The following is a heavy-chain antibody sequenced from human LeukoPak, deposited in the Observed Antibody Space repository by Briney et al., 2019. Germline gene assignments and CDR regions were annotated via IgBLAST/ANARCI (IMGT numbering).Heavy chain of an antibody. J-gene: IGHJ4*02. V-gene: IGHV1-2*02. CDR2: INPNIGAT. D-gene: IGHD1-14*01. CDR3: ARLNGNHFDY. CDR1: GYTFTGYH. Sequence: GASVKVSCKASGYTFTGYHMHCVRQAPGEGLEWMAWINPNIGATDDAQKFQGRVTMTRDTSTSTAYMEVSRLRSDDTPVYYCARLNGNHFDYWGQGTMVTVSS.